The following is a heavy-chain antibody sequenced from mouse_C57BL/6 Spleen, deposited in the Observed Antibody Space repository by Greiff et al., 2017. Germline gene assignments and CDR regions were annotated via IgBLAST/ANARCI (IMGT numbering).Heavy chain of an antibody. CDR1: GFTFSSYA. V-gene: IGHV5-9-1*02. CDR3: TRGDGSSPFAY. CDR2: ISSGGDYI. D-gene: IGHD1-1*01. Sequence: EVKLMESGEGLVKPGGSLKLSCAASGFTFSSYAMSWVRQTPEKRLEWVAYISSGGDYIYYADTVKGRFTISRDNARNTLYLQMSSLKSEDTAMYYCTRGDGSSPFAYWGQGTLVTVSA. J-gene: IGHJ3*01.